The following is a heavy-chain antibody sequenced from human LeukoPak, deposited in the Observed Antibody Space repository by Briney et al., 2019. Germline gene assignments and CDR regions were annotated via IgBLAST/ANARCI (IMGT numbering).Heavy chain of an antibody. Sequence: SVKVSCKASVGTFSSYAISRVRQAPGQGLEWMGRIIPILGIANYAQKFQGRVTITADKSTSTAYMELSSLRSEDTAVYYCARNPYDILTGSYYYYGMDVWGQGTAVTVSS. CDR3: ARNPYDILTGSYYYYGMDV. V-gene: IGHV1-69*04. D-gene: IGHD3-9*01. J-gene: IGHJ6*02. CDR2: IIPILGIA. CDR1: VGTFSSYA.